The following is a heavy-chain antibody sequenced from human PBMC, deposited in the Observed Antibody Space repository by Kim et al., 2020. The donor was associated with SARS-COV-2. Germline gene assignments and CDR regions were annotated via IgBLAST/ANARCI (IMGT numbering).Heavy chain of an antibody. Sequence: KYSQKFQGRVTITRDTSASTAYMELSSLRSEDTAVYYCARTDLRYSGFSYWGQGTLVTVSS. J-gene: IGHJ4*02. CDR3: ARTDLRYSGFSY. D-gene: IGHD5-12*01. V-gene: IGHV1-3*01.